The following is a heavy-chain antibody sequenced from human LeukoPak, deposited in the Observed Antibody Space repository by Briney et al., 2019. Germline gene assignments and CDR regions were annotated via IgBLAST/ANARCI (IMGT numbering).Heavy chain of an antibody. J-gene: IGHJ4*02. CDR2: IYFTGTT. Sequence: KPSETLSLTCTVSGGSVSSSSDYWDWIRQPPGKGLEWIGSIYFTGTTYHNPSLKSRVTMSVDTSKNQFSLKLSSVTAADTAVYYCARGTFIVAPFDYWCQGTLVTVSS. CDR3: ARGTFIVAPFDY. D-gene: IGHD2-15*01. V-gene: IGHV4-39*01. CDR1: GGSVSSSSDY.